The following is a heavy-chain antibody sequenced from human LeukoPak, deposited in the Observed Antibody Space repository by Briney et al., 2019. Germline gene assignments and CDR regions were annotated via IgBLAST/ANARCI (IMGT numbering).Heavy chain of an antibody. V-gene: IGHV3-7*01. Sequence: GGSLRLSCAASGFTFSSYWMTWVRQAPGKGLEWVANIKQDGSEKYYVDSVKGRFTISRDNAKNSLYLQMSSLRAEDTAVYYCASYIAVAAPYWYFDLWGRGTLVTVSS. CDR3: ASYIAVAAPYWYFDL. D-gene: IGHD6-19*01. CDR2: IKQDGSEK. J-gene: IGHJ2*01. CDR1: GFTFSSYW.